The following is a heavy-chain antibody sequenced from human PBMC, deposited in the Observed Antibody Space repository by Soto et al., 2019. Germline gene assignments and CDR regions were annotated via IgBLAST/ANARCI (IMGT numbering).Heavy chain of an antibody. CDR3: AKDRFRVSIAARPLDY. Sequence: EVQLLESGGGLVQPGGSLRLSCVASGFTFSSYAMSWVRQAPGKGLEWVSAISGSGGSTYYADSVKGRFTISRDNSKNTLYLQMNSLRAEDTAVYYCAKDRFRVSIAARPLDYWGQGTLVTVSS. J-gene: IGHJ4*02. CDR2: ISGSGGST. D-gene: IGHD6-6*01. CDR1: GFTFSSYA. V-gene: IGHV3-23*01.